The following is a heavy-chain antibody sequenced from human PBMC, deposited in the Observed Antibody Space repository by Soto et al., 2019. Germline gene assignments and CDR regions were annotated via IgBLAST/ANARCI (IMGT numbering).Heavy chain of an antibody. CDR3: ASAVDYDFWSGTTHYGMDV. D-gene: IGHD3-3*01. CDR2: ISNDGTIT. Sequence: GGSLRLSCAASGLTFSNYWMHWVRQAPGQGLGWVSRISNDGTITDYADSVKGRFTVSRDNAKNPQSLQMDSLRSEDTAVYFCASAVDYDFWSGTTHYGMDVWGQGTTVTVSS. CDR1: GLTFSNYW. V-gene: IGHV3-74*01. J-gene: IGHJ6*02.